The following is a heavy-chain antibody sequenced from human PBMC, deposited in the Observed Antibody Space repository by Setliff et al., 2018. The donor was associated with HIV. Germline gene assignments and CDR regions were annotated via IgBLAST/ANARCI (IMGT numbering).Heavy chain of an antibody. CDR3: ARGSGRFCSGGRCSAFDY. D-gene: IGHD2-15*01. J-gene: IGHJ4*02. Sequence: PSETLSLTCAVSGFSNNSGYYWGWIRQPPGKGLEWIGSIYQTGTTYYNPSLNSRFTISVDASQNQFSLRLSSVTAADTAVYYCARGSGRFCSGGRCSAFDYWGQGTLVTVSS. V-gene: IGHV4-38-2*01. CDR1: GFSNNSGYY. CDR2: IYQTGTT.